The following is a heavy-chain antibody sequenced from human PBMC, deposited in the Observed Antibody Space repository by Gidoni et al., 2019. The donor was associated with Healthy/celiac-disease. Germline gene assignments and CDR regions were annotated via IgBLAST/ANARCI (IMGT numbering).Heavy chain of an antibody. D-gene: IGHD3-9*01. CDR1: VGTFSSYA. CDR3: ARDLYDRRVAGRHGRWFDP. V-gene: IGHV1-69*04. J-gene: IGHJ5*02. CDR2: IIPILGIA. Sequence: QVQLVQSGAEVKKPGSSVKVSCKASVGTFSSYAISWVRQAPGQGLEWMGRIIPILGIANYAQKFQGRVTITADKSTSTAYMELSSLRSEDTAVYYCARDLYDRRVAGRHGRWFDPWGQGTLVTVSS.